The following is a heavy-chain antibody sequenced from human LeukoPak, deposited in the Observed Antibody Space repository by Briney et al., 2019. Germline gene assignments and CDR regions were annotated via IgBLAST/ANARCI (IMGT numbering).Heavy chain of an antibody. J-gene: IGHJ6*02. CDR2: IYHSGST. Sequence: SETLSLTCAVPGGSISSSNWWSWVRQPPGKGLEWIGEIYHSGSTNYNPSLKSRVTISVDKSKNQFSLKLSSVTAADTAVYYCARMAFPDIVVVPAAIAQGYGMDVWGQGTTVTVSS. V-gene: IGHV4-4*02. D-gene: IGHD2-2*01. CDR1: GGSISSSNW. CDR3: ARMAFPDIVVVPAAIAQGYGMDV.